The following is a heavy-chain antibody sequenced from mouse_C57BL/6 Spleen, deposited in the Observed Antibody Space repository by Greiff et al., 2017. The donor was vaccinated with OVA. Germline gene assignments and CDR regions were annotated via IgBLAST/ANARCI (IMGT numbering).Heavy chain of an antibody. J-gene: IGHJ3*01. V-gene: IGHV1-64*01. CDR3: ARSGTLSYGFAY. Sequence: QVQLKQPGAELVKPGASVKLSCKASGYTFTSYWMHWVKQRPGQGLEWIGMIHPNSGSTNYNEKFKSKATLTVDKSSSTAYMQLSSLTSEDSAVYYCARSGTLSYGFAYWGQGTLVTVSA. D-gene: IGHD2-10*02. CDR1: GYTFTSYW. CDR2: IHPNSGST.